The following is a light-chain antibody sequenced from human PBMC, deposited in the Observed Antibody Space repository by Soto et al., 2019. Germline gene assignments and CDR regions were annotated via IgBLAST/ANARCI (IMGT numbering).Light chain of an antibody. CDR1: QSVSSSY. J-gene: IGKJ2*01. Sequence: EIVLTQSPGTLSLSPRERATLSCRASQSVSSSYLAWYQQKPGQAPRLLIYGASSRATGIPDRFSGSGSGTDFTLTISRLEPEDFAVYYCQQYGSSPPGMYTFGQGTKLEIK. V-gene: IGKV3-20*01. CDR2: GAS. CDR3: QQYGSSPPGMYT.